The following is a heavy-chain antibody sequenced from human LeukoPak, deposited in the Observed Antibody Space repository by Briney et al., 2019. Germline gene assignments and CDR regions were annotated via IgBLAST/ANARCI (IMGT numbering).Heavy chain of an antibody. CDR3: ARDCTAYYDSSDLYYYYGMDV. J-gene: IGHJ6*02. CDR1: GFTFSSYG. Sequence: PGRSLRLSCAASGFTFSSYGMHWVRQAPGKGLEWVAVIWYDGSNKYYADSVKGRFTISRDNSKNTLYLQMNSLRAEDTAVYYCARDCTAYYDSSDLYYYYGMDVWGQGTTVTVSS. CDR2: IWYDGSNK. D-gene: IGHD3-22*01. V-gene: IGHV3-33*01.